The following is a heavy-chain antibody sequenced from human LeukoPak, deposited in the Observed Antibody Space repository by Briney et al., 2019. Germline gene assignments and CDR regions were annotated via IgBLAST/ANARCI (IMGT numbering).Heavy chain of an antibody. D-gene: IGHD3-10*01. CDR3: ARAHYYFGSRHPYYFDS. CDR1: GFTFSDHY. V-gene: IGHV3-11*01. Sequence: GGSLRLSCAASGFTFSDHYMSWIRQAPGKGLEWISYISTGDTAIFYADSVKGRFTISRDNAMDSLYLQMSSLGAEDTAVYYCARAHYYFGSRHPYYFDSWGQGTLVTVSS. J-gene: IGHJ4*02. CDR2: ISTGDTAI.